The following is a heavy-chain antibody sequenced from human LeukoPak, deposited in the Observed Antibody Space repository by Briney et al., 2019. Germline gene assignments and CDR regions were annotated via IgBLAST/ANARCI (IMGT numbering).Heavy chain of an antibody. J-gene: IGHJ4*02. V-gene: IGHV3-21*05. Sequence: GGSLRLSCAASGFTFSSYAMNWIRQAPGKGLEWVSYISSSSSYTNYADSVKGRFTISRDNAKNSLYLQMNNLRAEDTAVYYCARDRRDGYNNLHDYWGQGTLVTVSS. CDR2: ISSSSSYT. D-gene: IGHD5-24*01. CDR3: ARDRRDGYNNLHDY. CDR1: GFTFSSYA.